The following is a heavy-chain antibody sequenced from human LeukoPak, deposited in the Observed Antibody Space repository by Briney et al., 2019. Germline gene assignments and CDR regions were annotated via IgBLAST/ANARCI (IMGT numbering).Heavy chain of an antibody. CDR2: IYTSGST. Sequence: SQTLSLTCTVSGGSISSGSYYWSWIRQPAGKGLEWIGRIYTSGSTNYNPSLKSRVTMSVDTSKNQFSLKLSSVTAADTAVYYCARPAYQLPDGAFDIWGQGTMVTVSS. CDR3: ARPAYQLPDGAFDI. J-gene: IGHJ3*02. CDR1: GGSISSGSYY. D-gene: IGHD2-2*01. V-gene: IGHV4-61*02.